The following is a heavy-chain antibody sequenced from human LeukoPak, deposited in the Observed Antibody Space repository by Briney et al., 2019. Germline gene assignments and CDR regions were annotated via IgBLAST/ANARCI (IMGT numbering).Heavy chain of an antibody. J-gene: IGHJ6*03. CDR1: GFTFSTYA. Sequence: PGGSLRLSCAASGFTFSTYAVTWVRQSPGKGLEWVASIIGSGSATYYADSVKGRFTISRENAKNSLYLQMNSLRAGDTAVYYCARVDSRYYYMDVWGKGTTVTVSS. V-gene: IGHV3-23*01. D-gene: IGHD3-9*01. CDR2: IIGSGSAT. CDR3: ARVDSRYYYMDV.